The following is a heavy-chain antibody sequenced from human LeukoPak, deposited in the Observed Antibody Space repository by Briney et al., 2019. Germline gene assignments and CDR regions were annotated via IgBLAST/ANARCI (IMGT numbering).Heavy chain of an antibody. J-gene: IGHJ3*02. CDR3: ARDRAPGQRKLVPDAFDI. V-gene: IGHV3-30*04. Sequence: GRSLSLSCSASGFTFSSYAMHWVRQAPGKGLEWVAVISYDGMNKYYADSVKGRFTISRDNSKNTLYLQMNSLRAEDTAVYYCARDRAPGQRKLVPDAFDIWGQGTMVTVSS. CDR1: GFTFSSYA. CDR2: ISYDGMNK. D-gene: IGHD6-13*01.